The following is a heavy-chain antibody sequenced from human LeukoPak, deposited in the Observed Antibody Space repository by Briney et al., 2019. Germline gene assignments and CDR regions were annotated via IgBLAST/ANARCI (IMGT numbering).Heavy chain of an antibody. CDR2: TYYRSKWFN. CDR3: ARDWYGGSYYRFDS. V-gene: IGHV6-1*01. Sequence: SQTLSLPCAIAGDSISSNSAAWDWIRQSPSRGLEWLGRTYYRSKWFNDYAVSVKSRISINPDTSKNQFSLQLNSVTPDDTAVYYCARDWYGGSYYRFDSWGQGSLVTVSS. CDR1: GDSISSNSAA. D-gene: IGHD1-26*01. J-gene: IGHJ4*02.